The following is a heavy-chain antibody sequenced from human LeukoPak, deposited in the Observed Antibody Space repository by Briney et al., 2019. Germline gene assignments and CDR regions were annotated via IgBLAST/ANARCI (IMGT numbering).Heavy chain of an antibody. CDR3: ERVEDYYDILTGYVY. CDR2: IIPIFGTA. CDR1: GGTFSSYA. V-gene: IGHV1-69*13. D-gene: IGHD3-9*01. J-gene: IGHJ4*02. Sequence: SVKVSCKASGGTFSSYAISWVRQAPGQGLEWMGGIIPIFGTANYAQKFQGRVTITADESTSTAYMELSSLRSEDTAVCYCERVEDYYDILTGYVYWGQGTLVTVSS.